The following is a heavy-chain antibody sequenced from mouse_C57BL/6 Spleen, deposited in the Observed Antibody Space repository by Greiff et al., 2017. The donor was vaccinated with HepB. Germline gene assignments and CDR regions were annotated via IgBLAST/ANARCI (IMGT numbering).Heavy chain of an antibody. D-gene: IGHD4-1*02. CDR2: ISSGSSTI. CDR1: GFTFSDYG. CDR3: ARPTTLYYAMDY. Sequence: DVKLVESGGGLVKPGGSLKLSCAASGFTFSDYGMHWVRQAPEKGLEWVAYISSGSSTIYYADTVKGRFTISRDNAKNTLFLQMTSLRSEDTAMYYCARPTTLYYAMDYWGQGTSVTVSS. V-gene: IGHV5-17*01. J-gene: IGHJ4*01.